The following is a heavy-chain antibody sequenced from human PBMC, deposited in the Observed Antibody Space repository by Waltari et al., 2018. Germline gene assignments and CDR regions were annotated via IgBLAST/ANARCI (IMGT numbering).Heavy chain of an antibody. V-gene: IGHV3-30*02. D-gene: IGHD6-13*01. J-gene: IGHJ6*02. Sequence: QVQLVESGGGVVQPGGSLRLSCAASGFTFRRYGMNGVPQAPGKGLEWVAFIRYDGSNKYYADSVKGRFTISRDNSKNTLYLQMNSLRAEDTAVYYCAKDRGIAAAKGYGMDVWGQGTLVTVSS. CDR2: IRYDGSNK. CDR3: AKDRGIAAAKGYGMDV. CDR1: GFTFRRYG.